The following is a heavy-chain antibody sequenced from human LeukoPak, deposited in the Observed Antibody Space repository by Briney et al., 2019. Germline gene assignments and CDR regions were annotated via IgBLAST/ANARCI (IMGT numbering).Heavy chain of an antibody. V-gene: IGHV3-7*04. J-gene: IGHJ4*02. CDR2: VNEDGSEE. CDR1: GFTFSTYW. Sequence: QSGGSLRLSCVASGFTFSTYWMSWGRLVPGKGLEWVANVNEDGSEEYYVDSVKGRFTICRDTAKSSLYLQMNNLRADDTAVYYCARAGGQGTVDYWGQGTLLIVSS. CDR3: ARAGGQGTVDY.